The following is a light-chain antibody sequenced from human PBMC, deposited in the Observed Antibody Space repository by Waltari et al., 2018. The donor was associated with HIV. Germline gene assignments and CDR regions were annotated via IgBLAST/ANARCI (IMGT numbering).Light chain of an antibody. CDR1: SRDVGPSDY. Sequence: QSALTQPAAVSGSPGQSPTVSCTGPSRDVGPSDYVSWYQQHPGKAPQLSIYDVSKRPSGLSNRFSGSKSDNTASLTISGLQAEDEADYYCCSYAGSSHWVFGGGTKLAVL. CDR2: DVS. J-gene: IGLJ3*02. V-gene: IGLV2-23*02. CDR3: CSYAGSSHWV.